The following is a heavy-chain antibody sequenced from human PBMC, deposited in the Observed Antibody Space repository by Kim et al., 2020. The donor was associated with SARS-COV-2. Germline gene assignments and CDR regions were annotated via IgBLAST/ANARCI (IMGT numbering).Heavy chain of an antibody. D-gene: IGHD3-16*01. J-gene: IGHJ6*02. V-gene: IGHV1-2*06. CDR2: INPNSGGT. Sequence: ASVKVSCKASGFTFTGYYMHWVRQAPGQGLEWMGRINPNSGGTNYAQKFQGRVTMTRDTSISTAYMELSSLRSDDTAVYYCARDRGGNGMDVWGQGTTVTVSS. CDR3: ARDRGGNGMDV. CDR1: GFTFTGYY.